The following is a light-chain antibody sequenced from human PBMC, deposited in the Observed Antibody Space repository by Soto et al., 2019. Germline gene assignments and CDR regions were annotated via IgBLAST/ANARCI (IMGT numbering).Light chain of an antibody. V-gene: IGLV2-11*01. Sequence: QSVLTQPPSVSGSPVQSVTVSCTGTSSDVGGYNYVSWYQQHPGKAPKLMIYDVSKRPSGVPDRFSGSKSGNTASLTISGLQAEDEADYYCCSYAGSYYVFGTGTKVTVL. J-gene: IGLJ1*01. CDR1: SSDVGGYNY. CDR3: CSYAGSYYV. CDR2: DVS.